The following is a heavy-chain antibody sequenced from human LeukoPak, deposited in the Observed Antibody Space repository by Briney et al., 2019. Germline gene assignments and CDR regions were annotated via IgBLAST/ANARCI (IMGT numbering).Heavy chain of an antibody. CDR1: GGSISSYY. V-gene: IGHV4-4*07. CDR2: IYTSGST. J-gene: IGHJ6*03. D-gene: IGHD3-22*01. CDR3: ARAHPTYYYDSSGYYYAYPGYYYMDA. Sequence: SETLSLTCTVSGGSISSYYWSWIRQPAGKGLEWIGRIYTSGSTNYNPSLKSRVTISVDTSKNQFSLKLSSVTAADTAVYYCARAHPTYYYDSSGYYYAYPGYYYMDAWGKGTTVTVSS.